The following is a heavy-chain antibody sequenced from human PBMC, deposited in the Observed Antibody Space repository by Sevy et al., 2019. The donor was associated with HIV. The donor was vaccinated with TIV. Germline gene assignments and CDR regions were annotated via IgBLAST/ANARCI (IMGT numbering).Heavy chain of an antibody. CDR2: IQYDGSNK. V-gene: IGHV3-30*02. CDR1: GFSFSSYG. J-gene: IGHJ4*02. D-gene: IGHD2-21*01. CDR3: VKEGGGEGGDH. Sequence: GGSLRVSCAASGFSFSSYGMHWVRQAPGKGLEWMSYIQYDGSNKDYADSVKGRFTISRDNSKNTLYLQMNSLRVEDTAVFYCVKEGGGEGGDHWGQGTLVTVSS.